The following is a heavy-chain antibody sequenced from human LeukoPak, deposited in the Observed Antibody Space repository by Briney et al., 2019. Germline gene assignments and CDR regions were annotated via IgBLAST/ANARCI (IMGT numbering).Heavy chain of an antibody. V-gene: IGHV3-23*01. CDR2: ISGSGGST. CDR1: GFTFCSYG. CDR3: AKRDSTGLDP. Sequence: GGSLRLSCAASGFTFCSYGMTWVRQAPGKGLGWVSAISGSGGSTYYADSVKGRFTISRDNSKNTLYLQMNSLRAEDTAVYYCAKRDSTGLDPWGQGTLVTVSS. J-gene: IGHJ5*02. D-gene: IGHD2/OR15-2a*01.